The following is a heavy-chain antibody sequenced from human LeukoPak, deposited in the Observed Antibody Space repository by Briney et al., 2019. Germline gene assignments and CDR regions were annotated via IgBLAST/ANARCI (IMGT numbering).Heavy chain of an antibody. CDR3: ARVIRAAPGKGYFDY. D-gene: IGHD6-13*01. CDR2: ISGSGGST. Sequence: PGGSLRLSCATSEFIFSTYALSWVRQAPGKGLEWASSISGSGGSTYHADSVKGRFTISRDSSKNTLYLQMNSLRAEDTAIYYCARVIRAAPGKGYFDYWGQGTLVTVSS. CDR1: EFIFSTYA. J-gene: IGHJ4*02. V-gene: IGHV3-23*01.